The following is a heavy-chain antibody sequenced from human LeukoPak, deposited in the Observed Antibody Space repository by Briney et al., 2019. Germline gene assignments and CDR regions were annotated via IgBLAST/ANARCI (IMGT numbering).Heavy chain of an antibody. V-gene: IGHV3-30*09. CDR2: ISYDGSTN. CDR3: ARDAGAARYHGMDV. J-gene: IGHJ6*02. CDR1: GFTFSSYA. D-gene: IGHD6-13*01. Sequence: GGSLRLSCAASGFTFSSYALHWVRLAPGKGLEWVAVISYDGSTNYYADSVKGRFAISRDNSKNTLYLQMNSLRAEDTAVYYCARDAGAARYHGMDVWGQGTTVTVPS.